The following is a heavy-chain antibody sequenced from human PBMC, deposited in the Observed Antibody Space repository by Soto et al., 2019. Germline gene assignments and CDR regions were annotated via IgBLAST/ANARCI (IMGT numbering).Heavy chain of an antibody. CDR3: ARASSGYYYHFGGNY. Sequence: ASVKVSCKASGYTFTSYGISWVRQAPGQGLEWMGWISAYNGNTNYAQKLQGRVTMTTDTSTSTAYMELRSLRSDDTAVYYCARASSGYYYHFGGNYLGQGTLVAFSS. D-gene: IGHD3-22*01. J-gene: IGHJ4*02. CDR2: ISAYNGNT. CDR1: GYTFTSYG. V-gene: IGHV1-18*04.